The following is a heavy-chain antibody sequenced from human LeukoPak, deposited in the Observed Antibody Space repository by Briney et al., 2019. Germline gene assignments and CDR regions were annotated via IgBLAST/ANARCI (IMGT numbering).Heavy chain of an antibody. CDR3: ASHLYDSSGYLEY. Sequence: PETLSLTCAVYGGSFSGYYWSWIRQPPGKGLEWIGEINHSGSTNYNPSLKSRVTISVDTSKNQFSLKLSSVTAADTAVYYCASHLYDSSGYLEYWGQGTLVTVSS. J-gene: IGHJ4*02. CDR1: GGSFSGYY. D-gene: IGHD3-22*01. CDR2: INHSGST. V-gene: IGHV4-34*01.